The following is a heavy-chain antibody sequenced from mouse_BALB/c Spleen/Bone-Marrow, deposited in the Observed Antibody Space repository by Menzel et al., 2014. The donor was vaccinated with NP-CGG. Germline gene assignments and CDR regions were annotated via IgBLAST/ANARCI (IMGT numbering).Heavy chain of an antibody. CDR3: TRDGNYYCDY. V-gene: IGHV1S81*02. J-gene: IGHJ2*01. Sequence: QVQLQQSGAELVKPGASVKLSCKASGYTFTSYYMYWVKQRPGQGLEWIGEINPSNGGTNFNEKFKSKATLTVDKSSSTAYMQLSSLTSEDSAVYYCTRDGNYYCDYWGQGTTLTVSS. CDR1: GYTFTSYY. CDR2: INPSNGGT. D-gene: IGHD2-1*01.